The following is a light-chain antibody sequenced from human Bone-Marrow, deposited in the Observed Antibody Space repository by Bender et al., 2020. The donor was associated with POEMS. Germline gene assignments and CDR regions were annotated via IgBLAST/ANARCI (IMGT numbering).Light chain of an antibody. CDR3: LVWDSYSDHWV. V-gene: IGLV3-21*04. Sequence: SYVLTQPPSVSVAPGKTARITCGGDTIGTKSVNWFQQKPGQAPLVVIYYDSDRPSGIPERFSGSNSGDTATLTISRVEAGDEADYYCLVWDSYSDHWVFGGGTTLTVL. CDR1: TIGTKS. J-gene: IGLJ3*02. CDR2: YDS.